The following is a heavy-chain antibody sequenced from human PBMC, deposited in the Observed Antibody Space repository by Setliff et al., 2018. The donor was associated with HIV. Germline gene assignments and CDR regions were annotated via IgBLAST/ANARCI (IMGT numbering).Heavy chain of an antibody. CDR2: IIPIFGTA. Sequence: ASVKVSCKAAGGTFSGHAINWVRQAPGQGLEWMGGIIPIFGTADYAQKFQGRVTIPADESTSTAYMELSSLRSEDTAVYYCALRGGHYYYYMDVWGKGTTVTVSS. V-gene: IGHV1-69*13. J-gene: IGHJ6*03. CDR3: ALRGGHYYYYMDV. D-gene: IGHD3-10*01. CDR1: GGTFSGHA.